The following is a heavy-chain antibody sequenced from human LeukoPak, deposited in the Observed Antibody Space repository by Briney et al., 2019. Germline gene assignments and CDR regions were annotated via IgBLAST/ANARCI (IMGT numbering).Heavy chain of an antibody. CDR1: GFTFSTFA. D-gene: IGHD1-14*01. CDR3: AKGGPRYYYYYMDV. V-gene: IGHV3-23*01. J-gene: IGHJ6*03. CDR2: ISGSGGST. Sequence: GGSLRLSCAASGFTFSTFAMIWVRQAPGKGLEWVSAISGSGGSTYYADSVKGRFTISRDNSKNTLYLQMNSLRAEDTAVYYCAKGGPRYYYYYMDVWGKGTTVTVSS.